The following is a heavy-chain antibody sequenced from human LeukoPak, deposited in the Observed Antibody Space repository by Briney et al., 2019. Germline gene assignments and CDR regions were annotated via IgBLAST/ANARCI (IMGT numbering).Heavy chain of an antibody. CDR1: GYTFTGVV. V-gene: IGHV1-18*01. Sequence: ASVKVSCKASGYTFTGVVASWVRPALEQGVGCMGGLTVYSGSTNYAQKLQGRVTMTTDTSTSTAYMQLRSLRSDDSTVYYCATDTWDILTGYPIYYYYYGMDVWGQGTTVTGSS. CDR3: ATDTWDILTGYPIYYYYYGMDV. D-gene: IGHD3-9*01. CDR2: LTVYSGST. J-gene: IGHJ6*02.